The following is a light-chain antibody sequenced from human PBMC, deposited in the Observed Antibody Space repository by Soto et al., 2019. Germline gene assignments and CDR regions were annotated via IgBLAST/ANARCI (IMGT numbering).Light chain of an antibody. J-gene: IGKJ1*01. CDR2: QAS. CDR3: LDYQSHWT. V-gene: IGKV1-5*03. Sequence: DIEMTQSPSTLSASVGDRVSITCRASQSISRQLAWSQQEPGKAPNLLIYQASNLETRVPSRFTGSGSGTEFTLTIRRLQPDDLASHYCLDYQSHWTFGQGTKVEVK. CDR1: QSISRQ.